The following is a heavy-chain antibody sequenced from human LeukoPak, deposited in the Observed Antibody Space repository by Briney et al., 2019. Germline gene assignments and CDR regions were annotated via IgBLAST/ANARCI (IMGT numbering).Heavy chain of an antibody. V-gene: IGHV3-11*05. CDR1: GFTFSSYW. Sequence: PGGSLRLSCAASGFTFSSYWMSWVRQAPGKGLEWVSYISSSSSYTNYADSVKGRFTISGDNAKNSLYLQMNSLRAEDTAVYYCARGDYSSSVPDYWGQGALVTVSS. CDR3: ARGDYSSSVPDY. CDR2: ISSSSSYT. J-gene: IGHJ4*02. D-gene: IGHD2-2*01.